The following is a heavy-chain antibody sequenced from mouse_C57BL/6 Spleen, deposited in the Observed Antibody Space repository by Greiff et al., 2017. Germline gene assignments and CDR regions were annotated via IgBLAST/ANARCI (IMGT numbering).Heavy chain of an antibody. CDR2: IDPSDSYT. Sequence: QVQLQQPGAELVMPGASVKLSCKASGYTFTSYWMHWVKQRPGQGLEWIGEIDPSDSYTNYNQKFKGKSTLTVDKSSSTAYMQLSSLTSEDSAVYYCARGGEHFFFDYWGQGTTLTVSS. CDR1: GYTFTSYW. CDR3: ARGGEHFFFDY. V-gene: IGHV1-69*01. J-gene: IGHJ2*01.